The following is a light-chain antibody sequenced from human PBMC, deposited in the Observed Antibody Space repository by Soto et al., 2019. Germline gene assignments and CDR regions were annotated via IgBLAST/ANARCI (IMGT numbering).Light chain of an antibody. J-gene: IGKJ5*01. CDR3: QQYGRSPPVT. Sequence: EIVLTQSPGTLSLSPGERATLSCRASQSVSSSYLAWYQQKPGQAPRLLIDGASGRATGIPDRFSGSGSGTDFPPTISRLEPEGFAGPSWQQYGRSPPVTFGQGTRLEIK. CDR2: GAS. V-gene: IGKV3-20*01. CDR1: QSVSSSY.